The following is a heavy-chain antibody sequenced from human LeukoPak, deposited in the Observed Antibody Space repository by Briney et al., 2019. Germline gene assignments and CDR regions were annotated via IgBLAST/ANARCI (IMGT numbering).Heavy chain of an antibody. V-gene: IGHV3-48*03. CDR1: GFTFSSYE. CDR3: ARDDGAVAGLYYYYYMDV. CDR2: ISSSGSTI. D-gene: IGHD6-19*01. Sequence: GGSLRLSCAASGFTFSSYEMNWVRQAPGKGLEWVSYISSSGSTIYYADSVKGRFTISRDNAKNSLYLQMNSLRAEDTAVYYCARDDGAVAGLYYYYYMDVWGKGTTVTVSS. J-gene: IGHJ6*03.